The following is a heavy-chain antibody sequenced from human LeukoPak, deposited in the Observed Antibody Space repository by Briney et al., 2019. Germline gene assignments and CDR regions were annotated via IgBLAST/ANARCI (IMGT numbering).Heavy chain of an antibody. V-gene: IGHV4-39*01. J-gene: IGHJ4*02. D-gene: IGHD3-22*01. CDR3: VRVDSIELFNIDY. CDR1: GGSISSGGYY. Sequence: SETLSLTCTVSGGSISSGGYYRSWIRQPPGKGLDWIGNIYYSGSTFYNPSLKSRVTISLDTSKNQFSLKLSSVTAADTAVYYCVRVDSIELFNIDYWGQGTLVTVSS. CDR2: IYYSGST.